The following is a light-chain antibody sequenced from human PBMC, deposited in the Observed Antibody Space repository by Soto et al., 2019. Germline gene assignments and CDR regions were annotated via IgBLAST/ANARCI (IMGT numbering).Light chain of an antibody. CDR1: QSINNY. Sequence: DIQMPQSPASLSVSVGDRVTITCRASQSINNYLKWYQQKPGQAPKLLIRSASTLQRGVPPRFSVSGSRPDFTLTITNLLPDDIATYYCQQSLTMPLTFGRGTRL. CDR2: SAS. CDR3: QQSLTMPLT. J-gene: IGKJ5*01. V-gene: IGKV1-39*01.